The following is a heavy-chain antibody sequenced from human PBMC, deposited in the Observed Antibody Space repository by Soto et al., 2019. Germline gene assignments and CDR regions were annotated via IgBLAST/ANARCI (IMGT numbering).Heavy chain of an antibody. Sequence: GGSLRLSCAASGFTFSDYSVTWIRQTPEKGLEWISYISGTSSTKYYADSVKGRFTISRDNAQNSLYLQMNSLRAEDTAVYYCARDYSVVRGVSAYDLWGRGTLVTVSS. V-gene: IGHV3-48*01. CDR1: GFTFSDYS. CDR3: ARDYSVVRGVSAYDL. J-gene: IGHJ2*01. D-gene: IGHD3-10*01. CDR2: ISGTSSTK.